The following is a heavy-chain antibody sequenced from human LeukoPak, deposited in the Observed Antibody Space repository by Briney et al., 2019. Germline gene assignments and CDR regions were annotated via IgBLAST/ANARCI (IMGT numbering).Heavy chain of an antibody. CDR1: GGSFSGYY. CDR2: INHSGST. V-gene: IGHV4-34*01. J-gene: IGHJ5*02. Sequence: SETLSLTCAVYGGSFSGYYWSWIRQPPGKGLEWIGEINHSGSTNYNPSLKSRVTISVDTSKNQFSLKLSSMTAADTAVYYCARIAVAGHNWFDPWGQGTLVTVSS. CDR3: ARIAVAGHNWFDP. D-gene: IGHD6-19*01.